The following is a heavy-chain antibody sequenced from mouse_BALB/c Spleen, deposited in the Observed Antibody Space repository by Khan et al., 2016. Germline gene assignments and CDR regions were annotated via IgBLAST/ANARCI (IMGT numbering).Heavy chain of an antibody. CDR2: IWWNDNK. J-gene: IGHJ3*01. CDR3: ARRARWDGAY. Sequence: QVTLKESGPGILQPSQTLSLTCSFSGFSLNTYGIGVGWIRQPSGKGLEWLAHIWWNDNKSYNTALKSRLTISKDTSKNQVFLKIASVDTADTATYYGARRARWDGAYWGQGTLVTVSA. V-gene: IGHV8-11*01. D-gene: IGHD4-1*01. CDR1: GFSLNTYGIG.